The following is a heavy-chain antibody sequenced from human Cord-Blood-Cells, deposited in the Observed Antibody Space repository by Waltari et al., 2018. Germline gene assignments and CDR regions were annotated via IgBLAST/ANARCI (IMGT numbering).Heavy chain of an antibody. V-gene: IGHV5-51*01. CDR1: GHSFTTYR. CDR3: ARRGAGWGFDY. CDR2: IYPGDSDT. D-gene: IGHD7-27*01. J-gene: IGHJ4*02. Sequence: EVQLVQSGAEVKKPGESLKLSCQGTGHSFTTYRTGTVRQIPGKGLEWMGIIYPGDSDTRYSPSFQGQVTISADKSISTAYLQWSSLKASDTAMYYCARRGAGWGFDYWGQGTLVTVSS.